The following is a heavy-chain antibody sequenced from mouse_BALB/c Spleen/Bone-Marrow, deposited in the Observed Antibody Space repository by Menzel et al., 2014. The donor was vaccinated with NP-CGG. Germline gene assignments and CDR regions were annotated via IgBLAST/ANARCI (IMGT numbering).Heavy chain of an antibody. D-gene: IGHD2-10*02. CDR1: GFNIKDYY. CDR3: NEGYGNYGY. J-gene: IGHJ2*01. CDR2: IDPENGDT. Sequence: VQLQQSGAELMRSGASVKLSCTASGFNIKDYYMHWVKQRPEQGLEWIGWIDPENGDTEYAPKFQGKATMTADTSSNTAYLQLSSLTSEDTAVYYCNEGYGNYGYWGQGTTLTVSS. V-gene: IGHV14-4*02.